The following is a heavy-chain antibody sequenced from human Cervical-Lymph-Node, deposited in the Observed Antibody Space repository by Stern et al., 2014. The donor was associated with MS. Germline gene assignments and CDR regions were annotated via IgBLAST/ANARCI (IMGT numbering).Heavy chain of an antibody. Sequence: VQLVQSGAEVNKPGSSVQVSSKASGDTFSSYAINWVRQVPGQGLEWMGGITPVFGTTNYAQKFQGRVTITADKSTNTAYMELMTLRSEDTAVYYCARGGGLVGYFDYWGQGTLVSVSS. CDR1: GDTFSSYA. CDR3: ARGGGLVGYFDY. J-gene: IGHJ4*02. V-gene: IGHV1-69*06. CDR2: ITPVFGTT. D-gene: IGHD1-26*01.